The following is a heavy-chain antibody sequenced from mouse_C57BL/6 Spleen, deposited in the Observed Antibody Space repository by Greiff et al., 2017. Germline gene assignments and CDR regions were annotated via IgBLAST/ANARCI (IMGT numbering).Heavy chain of an antibody. D-gene: IGHD2-3*01. CDR2: SRNKANDYTT. Sequence: EVKLVESGGGLVQSGRSLRLSCATSGFTFSDFYMEWVRQAPGKGLEWIAASRNKANDYTTEYSASVKGRFIVSRDTSQSILYLQMNALRAEDTAIYYCARAIYDYYAMDYWGQGTSVTVSS. V-gene: IGHV7-1*01. J-gene: IGHJ4*01. CDR3: ARAIYDYYAMDY. CDR1: GFTFSDFY.